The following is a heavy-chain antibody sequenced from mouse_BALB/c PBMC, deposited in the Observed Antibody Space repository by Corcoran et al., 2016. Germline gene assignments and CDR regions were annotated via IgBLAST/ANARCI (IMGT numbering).Heavy chain of an antibody. CDR1: GFNITDTY. CDR3: ARSFSGYFDY. J-gene: IGHJ2*02. Sequence: EVQLQQSGAELVKPGASVKLSCTASGFNITDTYMPWVKHRPEQGLEWIGRIDPANGNTKYDPKFQGKATITADTSSNTAYLQLSSLTSEDTAVYYWARSFSGYFDYWGQGTSLTVSS. CDR2: IDPANGNT. D-gene: IGHD3-1*01. V-gene: IGHV14-3*02.